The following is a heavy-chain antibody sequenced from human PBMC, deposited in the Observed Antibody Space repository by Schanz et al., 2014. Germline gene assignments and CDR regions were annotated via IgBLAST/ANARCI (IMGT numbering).Heavy chain of an antibody. V-gene: IGHV3-30*04. Sequence: QVQLVESGGGVVQPGRSLRLSCAASGFTFSSYAMHWVRQAPGKGLEWVALISYDGNNKYYADSVKGRFTISRDNSKNTLYLRMISLRAEDMAMFYCAREIPAGGHFDYWGQGTLVSVSS. CDR3: AREIPAGGHFDY. J-gene: IGHJ4*02. CDR1: GFTFSSYA. CDR2: ISYDGNNK. D-gene: IGHD2-15*01.